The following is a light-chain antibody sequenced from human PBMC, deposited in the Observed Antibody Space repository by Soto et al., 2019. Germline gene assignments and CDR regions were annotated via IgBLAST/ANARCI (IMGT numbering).Light chain of an antibody. V-gene: IGKV3-15*01. CDR3: QQYNNWHPWT. J-gene: IGKJ1*01. CDR1: QSVSSN. CDR2: GAS. Sequence: EILMTQSPATLSVSPGERATLSCRASQSVSSNLAWYQQKPGQAPRLLIYGASTRATGIPARFSGSVSGTEFTLTICSLQSEDFAFYYCQQYNNWHPWTFGQGTKVDIK.